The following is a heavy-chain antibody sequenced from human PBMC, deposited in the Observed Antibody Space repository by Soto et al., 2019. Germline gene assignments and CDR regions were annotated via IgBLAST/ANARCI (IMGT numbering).Heavy chain of an antibody. J-gene: IGHJ5*02. Sequence: QITLKESGPTLVKPTQTLTLTCTFSGFSLSTSGVGVGWIRQPPGKALEWLALIYWDDDKRYSPSLKSRLTIPKDTSKNQGVLTMTNLNPLDTATYYCARSDYDILTGYYPLGWFDPWGQGTLVTVSS. D-gene: IGHD3-9*01. V-gene: IGHV2-5*02. CDR3: ARSDYDILTGYYPLGWFDP. CDR1: GFSLSTSGVG. CDR2: IYWDDDK.